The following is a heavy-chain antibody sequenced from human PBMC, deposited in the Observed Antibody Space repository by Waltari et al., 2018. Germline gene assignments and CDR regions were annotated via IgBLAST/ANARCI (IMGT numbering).Heavy chain of an antibody. V-gene: IGHV1-24*01. CDR1: GYTLTELS. J-gene: IGHJ5*02. D-gene: IGHD5-18*01. CDR3: ATEYTAMGTNWFDP. Sequence: QVQLVQSGAEVKKPGASVKVSCKVSGYTLTELSMHWVRQAPGKGLEWMGGFEPEDGETNYAQKCQGRVTRTEDTSTDTAYMELSSLRSEDTAVYYCATEYTAMGTNWFDPWGQGTLVTVSS. CDR2: FEPEDGET.